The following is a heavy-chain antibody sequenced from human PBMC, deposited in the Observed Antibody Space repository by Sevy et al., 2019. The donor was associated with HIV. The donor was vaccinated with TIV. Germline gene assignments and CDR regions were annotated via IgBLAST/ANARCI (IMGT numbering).Heavy chain of an antibody. CDR1: GFTFSGSA. J-gene: IGHJ3*02. CDR3: TRQGDIVLVPAAIRGAFDI. Sequence: GGSLRLSCAASGFTFSGSAMHWVRQASGKGLEWVGRIRSKANSYATAYAASGKGRFTISRDDSKNTANQQMNSLKTEDTAVYYCTRQGDIVLVPAAIRGAFDIWGQGTMVTVSS. D-gene: IGHD2-2*01. CDR2: IRSKANSYAT. V-gene: IGHV3-73*01.